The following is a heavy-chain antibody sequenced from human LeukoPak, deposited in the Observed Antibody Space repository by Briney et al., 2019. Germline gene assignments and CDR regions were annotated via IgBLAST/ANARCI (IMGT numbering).Heavy chain of an antibody. CDR1: GFTFSSYA. CDR2: ISGSGGST. V-gene: IGHV3-23*01. CDR3: AEPEGGYYDVRPD. J-gene: IGHJ4*02. Sequence: GGSLRLSCAASGFTFSSYAMSWVRQAPGKGLEWVSAISGSGGSTYYADSVKGRFTISRDNSKNTLYLQMNSLRAEDTAVYYCAEPEGGYYDVRPDWGQGTLVTVSS. D-gene: IGHD3-22*01.